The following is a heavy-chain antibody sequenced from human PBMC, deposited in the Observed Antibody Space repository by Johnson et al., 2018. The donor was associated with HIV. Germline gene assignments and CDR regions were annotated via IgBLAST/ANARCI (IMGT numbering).Heavy chain of an antibody. Sequence: QEQLVESGGGVVQPGRSLRLSCAASGFTFSSYAMHWVRQAPGKGLEWVAVISYDGSNKYYADSVKGRFTISIDNSKNTLYLQMNSLRAEDTAVYYCAKDPVGATWAFDIWGQGTMVTVSS. D-gene: IGHD1-26*01. CDR1: GFTFSSYA. CDR3: AKDPVGATWAFDI. CDR2: ISYDGSNK. J-gene: IGHJ3*02. V-gene: IGHV3-30*04.